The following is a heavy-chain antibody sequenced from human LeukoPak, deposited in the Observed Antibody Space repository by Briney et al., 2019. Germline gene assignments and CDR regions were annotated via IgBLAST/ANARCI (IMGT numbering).Heavy chain of an antibody. CDR1: GFTFSSYA. Sequence: GGSLRLSCAASGFTFSSYAMSWVRQAPGKGLEWVSAISGSGGSTYYADSVKGRFTISRDNSKNTLYLQMNSLRAEDTAVYYCAREALLWLRGRDYYYMDVWGKGTTVTVSS. D-gene: IGHD3-10*01. J-gene: IGHJ6*03. CDR3: AREALLWLRGRDYYYMDV. V-gene: IGHV3-23*01. CDR2: ISGSGGST.